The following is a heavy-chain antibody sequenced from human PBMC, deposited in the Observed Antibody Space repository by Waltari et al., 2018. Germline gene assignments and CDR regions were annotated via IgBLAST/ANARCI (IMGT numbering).Heavy chain of an antibody. V-gene: IGHV1-24*01. CDR3: ATGRSVVYAPTLDY. CDR1: GYTLTELS. Sequence: QVQLVQSGAEVKKPGASVKVSCKVSGYTLTELSMHWVRQAPGKGLEWMGGFDAEDGETICAQKFQGEVTMTEDTSTDTAYMELSSLRSEDTAVYYCATGRSVVYAPTLDYWGQGTLVTVSS. J-gene: IGHJ4*02. CDR2: FDAEDGET. D-gene: IGHD2-8*02.